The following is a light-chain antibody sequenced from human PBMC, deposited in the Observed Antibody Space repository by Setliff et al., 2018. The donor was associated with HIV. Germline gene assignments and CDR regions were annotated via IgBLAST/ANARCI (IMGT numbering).Light chain of an antibody. J-gene: IGLJ2*01. Sequence: VLTQPPSVSAAPGQKVTISCSGSSSNIGNNYVSWYQQFPGTAPKLLIYDNNKRPSGIPDRFSGSKSGTSATLGITGLQTGDEADYYCGTWDSSLSALVFGGGTKVTVL. V-gene: IGLV1-51*01. CDR3: GTWDSSLSALV. CDR2: DNN. CDR1: SSNIGNNY.